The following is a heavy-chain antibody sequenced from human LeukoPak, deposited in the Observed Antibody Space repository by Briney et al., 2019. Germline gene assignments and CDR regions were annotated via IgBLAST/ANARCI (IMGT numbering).Heavy chain of an antibody. CDR1: GFTFSSYG. Sequence: GGSLRLSCAASGFTFSSYGMHWVRQAPGKGLEWVAFIRYDGSNKYYADSVKGRFTISRDNAKNSLYLQMNSLRAEDTAVYYCARGGPDYYYYVDVWGKGTTVTISS. CDR3: ARGGPDYYYYVDV. V-gene: IGHV3-30*02. J-gene: IGHJ6*03. D-gene: IGHD3-10*01. CDR2: IRYDGSNK.